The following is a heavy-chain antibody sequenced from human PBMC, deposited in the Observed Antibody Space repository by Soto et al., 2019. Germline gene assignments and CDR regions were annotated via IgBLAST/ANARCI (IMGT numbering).Heavy chain of an antibody. CDR2: ISTSIGAT. D-gene: IGHD6-6*01. V-gene: IGHV3-23*01. CDR3: AKDRTVAARNFDY. J-gene: IGHJ4*02. Sequence: LRLSCAASGFAFSNYAMGWVRQAPGKGLEWVSPISTSIGATYYADSVKGRFTISRDDSKDTLYLQMNSLRAEDSAVYYCAKDRTVAARNFDYWGQGTQVTVSS. CDR1: GFAFSNYA.